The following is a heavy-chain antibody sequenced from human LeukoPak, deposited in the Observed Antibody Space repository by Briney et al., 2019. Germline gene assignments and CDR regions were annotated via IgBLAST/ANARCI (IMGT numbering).Heavy chain of an antibody. Sequence: ASVKVSCKASGYTFTSYGISWVRQAPGQGLEWMGWISAYNGNTNYAQKLQGRVTMTTDTSTSTAYMELRSLRSGDTAVYYCARDRNRLVLRDYYMDVWGKGTTVTVSS. J-gene: IGHJ6*03. CDR2: ISAYNGNT. V-gene: IGHV1-18*01. CDR3: ARDRNRLVLRDYYMDV. CDR1: GYTFTSYG. D-gene: IGHD1-14*01.